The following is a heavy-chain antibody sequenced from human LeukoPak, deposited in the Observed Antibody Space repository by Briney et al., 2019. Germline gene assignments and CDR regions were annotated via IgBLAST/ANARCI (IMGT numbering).Heavy chain of an antibody. D-gene: IGHD5-18*01. CDR3: AGRPDTAIVPIFDY. V-gene: IGHV1-2*02. Sequence: ASVKVSCKASGYTFTGYYLHWVRQAPGQGLEWMGWINPNSGGTNYAQKFQGRVTMTGDTSISTAYMELSRLSSDDTAIYYCAGRPDTAIVPIFDYWGQGTLVIVSS. CDR2: INPNSGGT. CDR1: GYTFTGYY. J-gene: IGHJ4*02.